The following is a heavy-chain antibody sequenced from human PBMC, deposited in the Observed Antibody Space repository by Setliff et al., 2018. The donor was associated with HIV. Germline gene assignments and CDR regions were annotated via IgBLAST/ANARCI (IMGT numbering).Heavy chain of an antibody. CDR2: IYYSGST. CDR3: ARGMLRSSWYAHHDAFDI. J-gene: IGHJ3*02. V-gene: IGHV4-38-2*01. CDR1: GYSISSGYY. Sequence: PSETLSLTCAVSGYSISSGYYWGWIRQPPGKGLEWIGSIYYSGSTYYNPSLKSRVTISVDTSKNQFSLKLSSVTAADTAVYYCARGMLRSSWYAHHDAFDIWGQGTMVTVSS. D-gene: IGHD6-13*01.